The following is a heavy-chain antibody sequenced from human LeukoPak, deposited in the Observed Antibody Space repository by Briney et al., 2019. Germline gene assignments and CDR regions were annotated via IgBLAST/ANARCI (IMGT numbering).Heavy chain of an antibody. CDR2: INHSGST. CDR3: ARLYYYDSSGYYYGAFDI. D-gene: IGHD3-22*01. V-gene: IGHV4-34*01. Sequence: SETLSLTCSVYAGSFRGYYLSWIRQTPGKGLEWVGEINHSGSTNYNPSLKSRVTILVDTSKNQFSLKLSSVTAADTAVYYCARLYYYDSSGYYYGAFDIWGQGTMVTVSS. J-gene: IGHJ3*02. CDR1: AGSFRGYY.